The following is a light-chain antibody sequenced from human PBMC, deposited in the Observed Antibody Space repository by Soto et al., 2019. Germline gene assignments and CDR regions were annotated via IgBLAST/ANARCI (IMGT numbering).Light chain of an antibody. CDR1: SSDVGAYNY. V-gene: IGLV2-14*03. Sequence: QSVLTQPASVSGSPGQSVAIPCTGTSSDVGAYNYVSWYQQRPGKAPVLVVDDGGDRPSGIPERFSGSKSGNTATLTISRVEDGDEADYYCQVWDTTSDHFYVFGTGTKVTVL. CDR2: DGG. J-gene: IGLJ1*01. CDR3: QVWDTTSDHFYV.